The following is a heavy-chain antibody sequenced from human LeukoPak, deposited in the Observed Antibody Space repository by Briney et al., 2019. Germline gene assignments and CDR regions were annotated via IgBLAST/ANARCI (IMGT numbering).Heavy chain of an antibody. CDR3: ARPLSSGWYPYFDY. V-gene: IGHV1-2*02. D-gene: IGHD6-19*01. J-gene: IGHJ4*02. CDR1: GYTFTGYY. CDR2: INPNSGGT. Sequence: ASVKVSCTASGYTFTGYYMHWVRQAPGQGLEWMGWINPNSGGTNYAQKFQGRVTMTRDTSISTAYMELSRLRSDDTAVYYCARPLSSGWYPYFDYWGQGTLVTVSS.